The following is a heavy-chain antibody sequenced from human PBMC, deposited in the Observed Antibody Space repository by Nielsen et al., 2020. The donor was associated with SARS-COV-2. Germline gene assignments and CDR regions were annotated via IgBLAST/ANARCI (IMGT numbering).Heavy chain of an antibody. D-gene: IGHD1-1*01. CDR2: IYYSGNT. CDR3: ARPITNNYYYYYMDV. Sequence: SETLSLTCTVSGGSINSGGNYWSWIRQHPGKGLEWIGYIYYSGNTYYNPSLKSRVTISVDRSKNQFSLKLNSVTAADTAVYYCARPITNNYYYYYMDVWGKGTTVTVSS. J-gene: IGHJ6*03. V-gene: IGHV4-31*03. CDR1: GGSINSGGNY.